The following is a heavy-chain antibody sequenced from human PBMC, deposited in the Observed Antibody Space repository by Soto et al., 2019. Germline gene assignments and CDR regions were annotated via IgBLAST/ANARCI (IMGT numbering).Heavy chain of an antibody. D-gene: IGHD4-17*01. J-gene: IGHJ4*02. CDR3: ASWAGQARDFGGTFDY. CDR1: GFLFSSHG. Sequence: ASVKVSCKASGFLFSSHGVNWVRRAPGQGLEWMGWIGGYNGNTNYAQKFQGRVTMTTDTSTNTAYMELRSLRSDDMAMYYCASWAGQARDFGGTFDYWGQGTLVTVSS. V-gene: IGHV1-18*03. CDR2: IGGYNGNT.